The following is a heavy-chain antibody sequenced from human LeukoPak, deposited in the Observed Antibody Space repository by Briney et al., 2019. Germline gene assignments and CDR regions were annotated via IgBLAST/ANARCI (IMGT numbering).Heavy chain of an antibody. CDR3: AKGTGSGWFDCFDY. J-gene: IGHJ4*02. CDR2: ISYDGGNT. V-gene: IGHV3-30*18. D-gene: IGHD6-19*01. Sequence: PGGSLRLSCATSGFTFSSYGMHWVRQTPGKGLEWVAVISYDGGNTYYADSVKGRFTISRDNSKNTLYLQMNSLRTEDTAVYYCAKGTGSGWFDCFDYWGQGTLVTVSS. CDR1: GFTFSSYG.